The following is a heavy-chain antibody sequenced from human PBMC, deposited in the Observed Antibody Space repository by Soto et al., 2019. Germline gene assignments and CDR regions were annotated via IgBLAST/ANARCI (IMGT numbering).Heavy chain of an antibody. D-gene: IGHD6-6*01. V-gene: IGHV4-34*01. J-gene: IGHJ5*02. CDR2: INHSGST. CDR1: GGSFSGYY. Sequence: PSETLSLTCAVYGGSFSGYYWSWIRQPPGKGLEWIGEINHSGSTNYNPSLKSRVTISVDTSKNQFSLKLSSVTAADTAVYYCARGEIRREYSSSLRSGWFDPWGRGTLVTVSS. CDR3: ARGEIRREYSSSLRSGWFDP.